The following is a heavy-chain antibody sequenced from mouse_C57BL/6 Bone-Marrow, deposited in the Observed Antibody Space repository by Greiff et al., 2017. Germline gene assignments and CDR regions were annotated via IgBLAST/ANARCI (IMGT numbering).Heavy chain of an antibody. CDR2: INPNNGGT. Sequence: EVQLQQSGPELVKPGASVKISCKASGYTFTDYYMNWVKQSHGKSLEWIGDINPNNGGTSYNQKFKGTATLTVDKSSSTAYMELRSLTSEDSAVYYCAREGYYAMDYWGQGTSVTVSS. CDR3: AREGYYAMDY. CDR1: GYTFTDYY. J-gene: IGHJ4*01. V-gene: IGHV1-26*01.